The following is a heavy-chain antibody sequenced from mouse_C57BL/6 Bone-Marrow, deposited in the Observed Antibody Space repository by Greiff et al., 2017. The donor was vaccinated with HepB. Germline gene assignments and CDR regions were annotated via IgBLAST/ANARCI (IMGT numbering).Heavy chain of an antibody. V-gene: IGHV5-4*03. D-gene: IGHD1-1*01. CDR1: GFTFSSYA. Sequence: DVMLVESGGGLVKPGGSLKLSCAASGFTFSSYAMSWVRQTPEKRLEWVATISDGGSYTYYPDNVKGRFTISRDNAKNNLYLQMSHLKSEDTAMYYCARYGSSAMDYWGQGTSVTVSS. CDR2: ISDGGSYT. J-gene: IGHJ4*01. CDR3: ARYGSSAMDY.